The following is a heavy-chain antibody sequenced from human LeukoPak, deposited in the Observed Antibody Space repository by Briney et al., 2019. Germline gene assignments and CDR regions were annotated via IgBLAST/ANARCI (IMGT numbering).Heavy chain of an antibody. D-gene: IGHD1-1*01. CDR3: ARAVAGTEGWFNS. V-gene: IGHV6-1*01. Sequence: SQTLSLTCAISGDIVSSDSAAWNWIRQSPSRGLEWLGRTYYRSKWYNDYSAFVKSRIIINPDTSKNQFSLQLNSVTPEDTAVYYCARAVAGTEGWFNSWGQGTLVTVSS. CDR2: TYYRSKWYN. CDR1: GDIVSSDSAA. J-gene: IGHJ5*01.